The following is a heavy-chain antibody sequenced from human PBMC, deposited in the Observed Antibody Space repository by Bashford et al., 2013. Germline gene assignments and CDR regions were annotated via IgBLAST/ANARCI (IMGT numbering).Heavy chain of an antibody. J-gene: IGHJ6*03. D-gene: IGHD2-2*01. CDR3: ARDGAFSSKGSDYYYMDV. CDR2: ISGAGGSI. V-gene: IGHV3-23*01. Sequence: VRQAPGKGLEWVSGISGAGGSIYYAGSVKGRFTISRDNSKNTLYLQMNSLRAEDTAVYYCARDGAFSSKGSDYYYMDVWGKGTTVTVSS.